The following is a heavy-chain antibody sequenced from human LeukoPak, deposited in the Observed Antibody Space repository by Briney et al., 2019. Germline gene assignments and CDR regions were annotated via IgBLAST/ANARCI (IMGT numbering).Heavy chain of an antibody. CDR3: AKEVEDIVVVVAATAPY. CDR1: GFTFSSYA. V-gene: IGHV3-23*01. J-gene: IGHJ4*02. CDR2: ISGSGGST. D-gene: IGHD2-15*01. Sequence: GGSLRLSCAASGFTFSSYAMSWVRQAPGKGLEWVSAISGSGGSTYYADSVKGRFTISRDNSKNTLYLQMNSLRAEDTAVYYCAKEVEDIVVVVAATAPYWGQGTLVTVSS.